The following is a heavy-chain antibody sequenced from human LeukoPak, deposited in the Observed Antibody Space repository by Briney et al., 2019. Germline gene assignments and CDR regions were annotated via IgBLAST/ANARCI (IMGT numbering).Heavy chain of an antibody. CDR2: IIPIFGTA. CDR3: ARGVRGCGGDCSQLYYFDY. CDR1: GGTFSSYA. V-gene: IGHV1-69*05. J-gene: IGHJ4*02. Sequence: ASVKVSCKASGGTFSSYAISWVRQAPGQGLEWMGGIIPIFGTANYAQKFQGSVTITTDESTSTAYMELSSLRSEDTAVYYCARGVRGCGGDCSQLYYFDYWGQGTLVTVSS. D-gene: IGHD2-21*01.